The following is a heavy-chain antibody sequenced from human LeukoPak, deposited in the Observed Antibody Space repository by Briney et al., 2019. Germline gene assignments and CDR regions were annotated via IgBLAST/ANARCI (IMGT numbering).Heavy chain of an antibody. J-gene: IGHJ4*02. V-gene: IGHV3-21*01. Sequence: KSGGSLRLXCAASGFTFSSYSMNWGRQAPGKGLEWVSSISSSSSYIYYADSEKGRFTISRDNAKNSLYLQVNSLRAEDTAVYYCATLAAAGTRYFDYWGQGTLVTVSS. D-gene: IGHD6-13*01. CDR1: GFTFSSYS. CDR3: ATLAAAGTRYFDY. CDR2: ISSSSSYI.